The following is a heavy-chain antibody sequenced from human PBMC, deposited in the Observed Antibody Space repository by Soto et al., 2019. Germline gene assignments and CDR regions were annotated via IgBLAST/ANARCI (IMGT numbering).Heavy chain of an antibody. CDR2: ISERGDTT. D-gene: IGHD1-1*01. J-gene: IGHJ4*02. CDR3: AKDKPGTTSFDY. V-gene: IGHV3-23*01. CDR1: GFTISSNA. Sequence: HPGGSLRLSCAASGFTISSNAMYWVRQAPGKGLEWVSGISERGDTTHYADSVKGRSTISRDTSKNTLYLQLNTLRADDTAVYYCAKDKPGTTSFDYWGPGTLVTVSS.